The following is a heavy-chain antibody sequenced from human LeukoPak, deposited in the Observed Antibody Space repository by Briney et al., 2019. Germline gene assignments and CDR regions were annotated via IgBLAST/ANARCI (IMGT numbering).Heavy chain of an antibody. CDR3: AQAPGYGSGSYYRGDY. Sequence: GGSLRLSCAASGFTFSSYAMSWVRQAPGKGLEWVSGISGSGGSTYHADSVKGRFTISRDNSKNTLYLQMNSLKAEDTAVYYCAQAPGYGSGSYYRGDYWGQGTLVTVSS. CDR2: ISGSGGST. J-gene: IGHJ4*02. CDR1: GFTFSSYA. V-gene: IGHV3-23*01. D-gene: IGHD3-10*01.